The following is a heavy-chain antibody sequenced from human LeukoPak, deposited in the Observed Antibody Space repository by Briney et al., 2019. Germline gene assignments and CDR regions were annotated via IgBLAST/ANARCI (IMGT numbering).Heavy chain of an antibody. CDR1: GFTFSSYG. D-gene: IGHD5-18*01. CDR3: AKDRGGYSSGWDF. Sequence: GGSLRLSCAASGFTFSSYGVSWVRQAPGKGLEWVSAISGSSGGTYYADSVKGRFTISRDNSKNTLYLQMNSLRAEDTAVYYCAKDRGGYSSGWDFWGQGTLVTVSS. V-gene: IGHV3-23*01. CDR2: ISGSSGGT. J-gene: IGHJ4*02.